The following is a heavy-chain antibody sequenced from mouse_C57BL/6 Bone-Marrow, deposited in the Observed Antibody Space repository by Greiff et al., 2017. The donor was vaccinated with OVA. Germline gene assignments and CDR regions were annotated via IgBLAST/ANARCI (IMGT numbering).Heavy chain of an antibody. V-gene: IGHV14-3*01. D-gene: IGHD1-1*01. J-gene: IGHJ2*01. CDR1: GFNIKNTY. Sequence: EVQLQHSVAELVRPGASVTLSCTASGFNIKNTYMHWVKQRPEQGLEWIGRIDPANGNTKYAPKFQGKATITSDTSSNTAYLQLSSLTSEDTAIYYCAREDYYGGRGLDYWGQGTTLTVSS. CDR2: IDPANGNT. CDR3: AREDYYGGRGLDY.